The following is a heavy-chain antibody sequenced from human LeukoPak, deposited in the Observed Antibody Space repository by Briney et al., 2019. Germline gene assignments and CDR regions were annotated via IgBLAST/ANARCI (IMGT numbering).Heavy chain of an antibody. D-gene: IGHD3-22*01. CDR1: GASFSGYY. J-gene: IGHJ3*02. V-gene: IGHV4-34*01. Sequence: SETLSLTCAVYGASFSGYYWTWIRQPPGKGLEWIGEINHSGSTNCNPSLRSRVTISVDTSKNQFSLKLSSVTAADTAVYYCASTTYYYDTSGCTGNAFDIWGQGTMVTVSS. CDR3: ASTTYYYDTSGCTGNAFDI. CDR2: INHSGST.